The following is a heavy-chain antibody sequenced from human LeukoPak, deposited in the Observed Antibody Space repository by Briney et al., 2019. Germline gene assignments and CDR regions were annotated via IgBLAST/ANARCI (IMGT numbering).Heavy chain of an antibody. V-gene: IGHV4-38-2*02. Sequence: SETLSLTCTVSGYSISSGYYWGWIRQPPGKGLEWIGSIYHSGSTYYNPSLESRVTISIDTSKNQFSLKLSSVTAADTAVYYCARSGFVTTYYYYYGLDVWGQGTTVTVSS. D-gene: IGHD4-17*01. CDR1: GYSISSGYY. CDR2: IYHSGST. J-gene: IGHJ6*02. CDR3: ARSGFVTTYYYYYGLDV.